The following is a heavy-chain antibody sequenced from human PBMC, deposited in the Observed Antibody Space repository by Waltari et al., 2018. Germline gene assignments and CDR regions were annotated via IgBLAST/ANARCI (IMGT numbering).Heavy chain of an antibody. V-gene: IGHV3-49*04. CDR1: GFTFRNYA. D-gene: IGHD5-12*01. CDR3: TREDDGNDSGAFDL. Sequence: EVQLVESGGDMVQPGRSLRLSCTGSGFTFRNYAINWVRQAPGKVLDGVGFIRSNVYTGGTSFAASVGGRFTISRDDSKRTAYLQMNALQTDDSATYYCTREDDGNDSGAFDLWGQGTLVTVSS. J-gene: IGHJ3*01. CDR2: IRSNVYTGGT.